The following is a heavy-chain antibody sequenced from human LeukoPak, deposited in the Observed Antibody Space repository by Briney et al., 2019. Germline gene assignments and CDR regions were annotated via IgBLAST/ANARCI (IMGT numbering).Heavy chain of an antibody. CDR3: AREPVGELLDY. Sequence: SETLSLTCAVSGYSITSSSWWGWIRQPPGKGLEWIGYIYHSGTTYYNPSLQSRVTMSVDTSKNQFSLKLSSVTAVDTAVYYCAREPVGELLDYWGQGTLVTVSS. CDR1: GYSITSSSW. J-gene: IGHJ4*02. D-gene: IGHD3-10*01. V-gene: IGHV4-28*03. CDR2: IYHSGTT.